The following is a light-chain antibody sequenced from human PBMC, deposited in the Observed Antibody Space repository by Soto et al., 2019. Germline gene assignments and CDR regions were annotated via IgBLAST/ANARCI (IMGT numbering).Light chain of an antibody. CDR2: RNN. CDR3: ATWDDSLNGVV. CDR1: SSNIDSNT. J-gene: IGLJ3*02. V-gene: IGLV1-44*01. Sequence: QSVLTQPPSASGTPGQRVTISCSGSSSNIDSNTVNWYQQLPGTAPKLLIYRNNQRPSGVPDRFSGSRSGTSASLAISGLQSEDEADYYCATWDDSLNGVVFGGGTKVTVL.